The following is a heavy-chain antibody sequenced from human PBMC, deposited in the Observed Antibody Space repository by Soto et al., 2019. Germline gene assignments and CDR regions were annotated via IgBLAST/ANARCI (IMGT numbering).Heavy chain of an antibody. V-gene: IGHV1-18*01. Sequence: ASVKVSCKASGYTFTRYGISWVRQAPGQGLEWMGWISGNIGIANYAQKFQGRVTITADTSTSTAYMELSSLRSEDTAVYYCARSLRGYYGSGSSSSDYWGQGTLVTVSS. J-gene: IGHJ4*02. CDR2: ISGNIGIA. CDR1: GYTFTRYG. D-gene: IGHD3-10*01. CDR3: ARSLRGYYGSGSSSSDY.